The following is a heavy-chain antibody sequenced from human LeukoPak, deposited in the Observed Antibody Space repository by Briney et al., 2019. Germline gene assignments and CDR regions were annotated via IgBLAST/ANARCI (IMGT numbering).Heavy chain of an antibody. D-gene: IGHD6-13*01. CDR3: ARGERSSWGIGNYYYYYMDV. CDR2: IYYSGST. J-gene: IGHJ6*03. CDR1: GGSISSSSYY. V-gene: IGHV4-61*05. Sequence: SEPLSLTCTVSGGSISSSSYYWGWIRQPPGKGLEWIGYIYYSGSTNYNPSLKSRVTISVDTSKNQFSLKLSSVTAADTAVYYCARGERSSWGIGNYYYYYMDVWGKGTTVTVSS.